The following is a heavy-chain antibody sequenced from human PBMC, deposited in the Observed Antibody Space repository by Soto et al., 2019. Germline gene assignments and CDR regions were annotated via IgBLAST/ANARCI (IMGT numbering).Heavy chain of an antibody. Sequence: SETLSLTCTVSGDSINSGAYYWAWIRQHSGKGLEWIGDIFYSGSTNYNPSLKSRLSISIDTSNNQFSLKLTSVTAADTAVYYCAISYYDFFTDSSLFDPWGQGTLVTVSS. CDR2: IFYSGST. CDR1: GDSINSGAYY. V-gene: IGHV4-31*03. J-gene: IGHJ5*02. CDR3: AISYYDFFTDSSLFDP. D-gene: IGHD3-9*01.